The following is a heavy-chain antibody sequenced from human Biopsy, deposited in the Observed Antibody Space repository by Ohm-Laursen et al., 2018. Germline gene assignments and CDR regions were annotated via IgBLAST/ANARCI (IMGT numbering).Heavy chain of an antibody. CDR1: GESSSGYF. Sequence: SDTLSLTCVVNGESSSGYFWNWIRQPPGKGLEWIGEINQSGSTKYNPSLKRRATLSADSSNSQFSLRLTSLTAADTAIYYCARGSGYFKLDVWGQGTTVTVSS. D-gene: IGHD5-12*01. V-gene: IGHV4-34*01. CDR3: ARGSGYFKLDV. CDR2: INQSGST. J-gene: IGHJ6*02.